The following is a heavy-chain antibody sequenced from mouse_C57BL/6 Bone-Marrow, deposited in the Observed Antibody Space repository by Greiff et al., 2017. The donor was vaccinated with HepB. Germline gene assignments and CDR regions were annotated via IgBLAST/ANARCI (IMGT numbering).Heavy chain of an antibody. V-gene: IGHV5-6*01. CDR3: SRPPECVSKAGFAY. CDR1: GFTFSSYG. Sequence: EVKLVESGGDLVQPGGSLQLSCAASGFTFSSYGLSWVRQTPDKRLEGVATISGGGSYTYYPDSVQGRFTITRANAKNTLYLQMNSLKPEDTAMYYCSRPPECVSKAGFAYWGQGTLVTVSA. CDR2: ISGGGSYT. J-gene: IGHJ3*01.